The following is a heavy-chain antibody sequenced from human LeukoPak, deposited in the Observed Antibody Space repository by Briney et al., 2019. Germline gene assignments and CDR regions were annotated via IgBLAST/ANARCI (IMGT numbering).Heavy chain of an antibody. CDR2: IYYSGST. J-gene: IGHJ4*02. V-gene: IGHV4-39*01. Sequence: SETLSLTCTVSGGSISSSSYYWGWIRQPPGKGLEWIGSIYYSGSTYYNPSLKSRFTISVDTSKNQFSLKLSSVTAADTAVYYCASGYCSGGSCLVFDYWGQGTLVTVSS. D-gene: IGHD2-15*01. CDR3: ASGYCSGGSCLVFDY. CDR1: GGSISSSSYY.